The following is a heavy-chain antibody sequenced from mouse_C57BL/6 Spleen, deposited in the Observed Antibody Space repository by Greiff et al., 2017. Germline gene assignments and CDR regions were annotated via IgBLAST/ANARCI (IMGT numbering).Heavy chain of an antibody. J-gene: IGHJ4*01. CDR2: IDPSDSYT. D-gene: IGHD2-3*01. V-gene: IGHV1-69*01. CDR3: AALYDGYLDY. Sequence: QVQLKQPGAELVMPGASVKLSCKASGYTFTSYWMHWVKQRPGQGLEWIGEIDPSDSYTNYNQKFKGKSTLTVDKSSSTAYMQLSSLTSEDSAVYYCAALYDGYLDYWGQGTSVTVSS. CDR1: GYTFTSYW.